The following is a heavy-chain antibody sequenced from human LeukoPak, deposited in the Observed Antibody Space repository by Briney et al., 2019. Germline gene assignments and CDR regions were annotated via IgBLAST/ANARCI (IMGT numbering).Heavy chain of an antibody. Sequence: GGSLRLSCVASGFTFSSYGMHWVRQAPGKGLEWVSAISGSGGSTYYAGSVKGRFTISRDNSKNTLYLQMNSLRAEDTAVYYCAKDCSGGSCHFAFDYWGQGTLVTVSS. CDR3: AKDCSGGSCHFAFDY. J-gene: IGHJ4*02. D-gene: IGHD2-15*01. V-gene: IGHV3-23*01. CDR1: GFTFSSYG. CDR2: ISGSGGST.